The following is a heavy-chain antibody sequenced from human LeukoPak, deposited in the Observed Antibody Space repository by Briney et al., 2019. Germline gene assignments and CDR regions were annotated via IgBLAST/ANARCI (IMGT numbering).Heavy chain of an antibody. CDR1: GYTFTGYY. CDR3: ARDYID. V-gene: IGHV1-69*04. D-gene: IGHD2-15*01. CDR2: IIPILGIA. J-gene: IGHJ1*01. Sequence: GASVKVSCKASGYTFTGYYMHWVRQAPGQGLEWMGRIIPILGIANYAQKFQGRVTITADKSTSTAYMELSSLRSEDTAVYYCARDYIDWGQGTLVTVSS.